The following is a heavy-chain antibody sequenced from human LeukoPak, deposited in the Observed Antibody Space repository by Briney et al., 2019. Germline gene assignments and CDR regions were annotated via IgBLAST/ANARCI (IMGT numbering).Heavy chain of an antibody. CDR2: ISGSGGRT. J-gene: IGHJ3*02. D-gene: IGHD3-22*01. CDR3: AKVRAMIAVAFDI. V-gene: IGHV3-23*01. CDR1: AFTFSTYN. Sequence: GGSLRLSCAASAFTFSTYNMNWVRQPPGKGLEWVSTISGSGGRTYYADSVKARFTISRDDSKNTAYLHMNSLGAEDTAVFYCAKVRAMIAVAFDIWGQGTMVTVSS.